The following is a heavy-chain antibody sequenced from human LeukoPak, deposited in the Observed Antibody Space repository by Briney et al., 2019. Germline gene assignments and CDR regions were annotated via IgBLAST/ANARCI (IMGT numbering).Heavy chain of an antibody. CDR3: SRGHYYGSGSYYNYYYYGMDV. CDR1: GDSVSSNSAA. J-gene: IGHJ6*02. CDR2: TYYRSKWSN. Sequence: SQTLSLTCAISGDSVSSNSAAWNWLRQSPSRGLEWLGRTYYRSKWSNDYAVSVKSQITINPDTSKNQFSLQLNSVTPEDTAVYYCSRGHYYGSGSYYNYYYYGMDVWGQGTTVTVSS. D-gene: IGHD3-10*01. V-gene: IGHV6-1*01.